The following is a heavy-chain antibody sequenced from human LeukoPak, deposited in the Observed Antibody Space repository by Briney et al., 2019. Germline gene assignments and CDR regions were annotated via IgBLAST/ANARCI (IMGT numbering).Heavy chain of an antibody. D-gene: IGHD1-1*01. Sequence: GGSLRLSCAASGFTFSSFDMHWVRQPTGQGREWVSTIGTASDTYYPGSVEGRFTLSRDNAKNSLYLQMNSLTAGDTAVCYCARGPPRGKYYYMDVWGKGATVTVSS. CDR3: ARGPPRGKYYYMDV. V-gene: IGHV3-13*01. CDR2: IGTASDT. J-gene: IGHJ6*03. CDR1: GFTFSSFD.